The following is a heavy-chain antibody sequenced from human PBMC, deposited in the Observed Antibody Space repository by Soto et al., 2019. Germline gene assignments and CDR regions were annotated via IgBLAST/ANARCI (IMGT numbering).Heavy chain of an antibody. J-gene: IGHJ6*02. Sequence: GGSLRLSCAASGFTFSDYYMSWIRQAPGKGLEWVSYISSSSSYTNYADSVKGRFTISRDNAKNSLYLQMNSLRAEDTAVYYCARDWGDYGDSLVDYYGMDVWGQGTTVTVSS. CDR2: ISSSSSYT. V-gene: IGHV3-11*06. CDR1: GFTFSDYY. CDR3: ARDWGDYGDSLVDYYGMDV. D-gene: IGHD4-17*01.